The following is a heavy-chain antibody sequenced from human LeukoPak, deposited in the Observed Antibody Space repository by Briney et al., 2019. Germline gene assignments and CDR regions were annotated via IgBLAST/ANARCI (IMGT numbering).Heavy chain of an antibody. CDR1: GFTFSSYW. Sequence: GGSLRLSCAASGFTFSSYWMSWVRQAPGKGLEWVANMKQDGGEKYYVDSVKGRFTISRDNAKNSLYLQMNSLRAEDTAVYYCAREGVEMATIGDFDFWGQGTLVTVSS. CDR3: AREGVEMATIGDFDF. V-gene: IGHV3-7*01. CDR2: MKQDGGEK. D-gene: IGHD5-24*01. J-gene: IGHJ4*02.